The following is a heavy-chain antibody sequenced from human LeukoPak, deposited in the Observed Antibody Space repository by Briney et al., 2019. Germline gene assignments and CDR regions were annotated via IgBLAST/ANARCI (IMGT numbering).Heavy chain of an antibody. CDR3: ARVSSSGYFQH. CDR1: GFTFSSYG. D-gene: IGHD3-22*01. J-gene: IGHJ1*01. V-gene: IGHV3-33*01. CDR2: IWYDGSNK. Sequence: GGSLRLSCAASGFTFSSYGMHWVRQAPGKGLEWVAVIWYDGSNKYYADSVKGRFTISRDNAKNSLYLQMNSLRAEDTALYYCARVSSSGYFQHWGQGTLVTVSS.